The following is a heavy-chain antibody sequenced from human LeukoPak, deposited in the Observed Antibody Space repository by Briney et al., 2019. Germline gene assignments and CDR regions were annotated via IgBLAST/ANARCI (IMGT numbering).Heavy chain of an antibody. CDR3: AKEGGYSYGYYPDTEYYFDY. D-gene: IGHD5-18*01. Sequence: PGRSLRLSCAASGFTFSSYGMHWVRQAPGKGLEWVAVISYDGSNKYYADSVKGRFTISRDNSKNTLYLQMNSLRAEDTAVYYCAKEGGYSYGYYPDTEYYFDYWGQGTLVTVSS. V-gene: IGHV3-30*18. CDR2: ISYDGSNK. CDR1: GFTFSSYG. J-gene: IGHJ4*02.